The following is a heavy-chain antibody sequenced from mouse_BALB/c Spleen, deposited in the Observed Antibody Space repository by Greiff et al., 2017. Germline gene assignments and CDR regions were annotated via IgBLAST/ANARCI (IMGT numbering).Heavy chain of an antibody. CDR2: ISYDGSN. CDR1: GYSITSGYY. J-gene: IGHJ3*01. D-gene: IGHD2-1*01. Sequence: EVQLQESGPGLVKPSQSLSLTCSVTGYSITSGYYWNWIRQFPGNKLEWMGYISYDGSNNYNPSLKNRISITRDTSKNQFFLKLNSVTTEDTATYYCAEANYGNYVIAYWGQGTLVTVSA. CDR3: AEANYGNYVIAY. V-gene: IGHV3-6*02.